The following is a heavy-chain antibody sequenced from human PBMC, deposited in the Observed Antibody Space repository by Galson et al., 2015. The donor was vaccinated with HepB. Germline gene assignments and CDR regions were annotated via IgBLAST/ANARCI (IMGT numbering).Heavy chain of an antibody. CDR2: ISSYRGNT. J-gene: IGHJ4*02. Sequence: SVKVSCKASGYTFTSNGISWVRQTPRQGLEWLGWISSYRGNTKYAQKYQGRITLTRDTSTSTAYLELRSLRSDDTAVYYCARDRDYRFDFWGQGTLVTVSS. CDR3: ARDRDYRFDF. D-gene: IGHD4/OR15-4a*01. V-gene: IGHV1-18*04. CDR1: GYTFTSNG.